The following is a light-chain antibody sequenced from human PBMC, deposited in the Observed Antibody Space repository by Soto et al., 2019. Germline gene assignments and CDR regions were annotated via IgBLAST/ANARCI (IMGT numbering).Light chain of an antibody. CDR2: KAS. V-gene: IGKV1-5*03. J-gene: IGKJ1*01. CDR1: QSISNW. CDR3: QQYESYSRA. Sequence: DIQMTQSPSTLSASVGDRVTITCRASQSISNWLAWYQQKPGKATKLLIYKASSLESGVPSRFSGSGSGTEFTLTISSVQPDDFATYYCQQYESYSRAFGQGTKVEIK.